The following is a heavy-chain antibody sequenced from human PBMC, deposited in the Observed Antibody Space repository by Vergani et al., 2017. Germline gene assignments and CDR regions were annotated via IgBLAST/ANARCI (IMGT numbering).Heavy chain of an antibody. D-gene: IGHD5-12*01. J-gene: IGHJ6*02. CDR1: GFTFNHDA. Sequence: EVQLLESGGDLVQPGGSLRLSCAASGFTFNHDAMNWVRQAPGKGREWVSGISGSGGSTYYAGSVKGRFTISRDSSKNTLYLQLNSLSAGDTAVYYCAKANPRNSGYDYLYNYHAMDVWGQGTTVTVSS. V-gene: IGHV3-23*01. CDR2: ISGSGGST. CDR3: AKANPRNSGYDYLYNYHAMDV.